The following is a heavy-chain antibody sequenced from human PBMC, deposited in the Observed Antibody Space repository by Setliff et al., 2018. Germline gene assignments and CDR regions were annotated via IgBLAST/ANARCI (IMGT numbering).Heavy chain of an antibody. D-gene: IGHD2-15*01. CDR1: GGSISTNSYY. CDR3: AKGGGHYHAAN. J-gene: IGHJ4*02. CDR2: MYFSGST. Sequence: PSETLSLTCTVSGGSISTNSYYWGWIRQPPGKGLEWIGSMYFSGSTYYNPSLKSRVTMSIDKSKNEFSLKLSSVTAADTAIYYCAKGGGHYHAANWGQGTLVTVST. V-gene: IGHV4-39*07.